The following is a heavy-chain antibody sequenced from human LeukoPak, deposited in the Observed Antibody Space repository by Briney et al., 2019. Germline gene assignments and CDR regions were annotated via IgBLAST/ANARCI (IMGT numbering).Heavy chain of an antibody. CDR2: IYYSGST. J-gene: IGHJ4*02. CDR3: AREGVDTAMGSFDY. Sequence: SETLSLTCTVSGGSISSGGYYWSWIRQHPGKGLEWIGYIYYSGSTYYNPSLRSRVTISVDTSKNQFSLKLSSVTAADTAVYYCAREGVDTAMGSFDYWGQGTLVTVSS. D-gene: IGHD5-18*01. V-gene: IGHV4-61*08. CDR1: GGSISSGGYY.